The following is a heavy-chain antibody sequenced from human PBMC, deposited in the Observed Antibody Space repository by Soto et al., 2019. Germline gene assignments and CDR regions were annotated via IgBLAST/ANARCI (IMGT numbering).Heavy chain of an antibody. D-gene: IGHD6-13*01. CDR1: GGSISSGGYS. V-gene: IGHV4-30-2*01. CDR2: ISHSGST. Sequence: SETLSLTCAVSGGSISSGGYSWSWIRQPPGKGLEWIGYISHSGSTYYNPSLKSRVTISVDRSKNQFSLQLNSVTPEDTAVYYCARVRFEQQMSHFDYWGQGILVTVSS. J-gene: IGHJ4*02. CDR3: ARVRFEQQMSHFDY.